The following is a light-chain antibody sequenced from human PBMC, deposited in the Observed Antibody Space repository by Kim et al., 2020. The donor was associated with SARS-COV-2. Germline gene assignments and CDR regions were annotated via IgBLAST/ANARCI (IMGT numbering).Light chain of an antibody. CDR3: QQYSSSPAT. Sequence: SAGESGTLPCRASQSVSSNYLAWSRQKPGQAPRLLIYGASSRATGIPDRFSGSGSGTDFTLTITRLEPEDFAVYYCQQYSSSPATFGQGTKVDIK. CDR2: GAS. V-gene: IGKV3-20*01. J-gene: IGKJ1*01. CDR1: QSVSSNY.